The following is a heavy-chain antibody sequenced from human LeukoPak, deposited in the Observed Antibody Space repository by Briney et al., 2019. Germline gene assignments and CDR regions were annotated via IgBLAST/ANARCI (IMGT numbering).Heavy chain of an antibody. J-gene: IGHJ4*02. Sequence: GGSLRLSCAVSGFTFSSYGMPWVRQAPGKGLEWVAVISYDGSNKYYADSVKGRFTISRDNSKNTLYLQMHSLRAEDTAVYYCAKDVRSGVTFFDYWGQGTLVTVSS. CDR2: ISYDGSNK. D-gene: IGHD2-21*02. V-gene: IGHV3-30*18. CDR3: AKDVRSGVTFFDY. CDR1: GFTFSSYG.